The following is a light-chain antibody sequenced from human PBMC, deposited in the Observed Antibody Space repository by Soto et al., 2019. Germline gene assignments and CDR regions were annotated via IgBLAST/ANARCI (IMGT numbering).Light chain of an antibody. V-gene: IGLV2-14*01. CDR1: SSDVGGYNY. CDR3: SSYTSSSTWV. Sequence: QSALTQPASVSGSPGQSITISCTGTSSDVGGYNYVSWYQQLPGKAPKVMIYEVSNRPSGVSNRFSGSKSGNTASQAISGLQAEDEADYYCSSYTSSSTWVFGGGTKLTVL. CDR2: EVS. J-gene: IGLJ3*02.